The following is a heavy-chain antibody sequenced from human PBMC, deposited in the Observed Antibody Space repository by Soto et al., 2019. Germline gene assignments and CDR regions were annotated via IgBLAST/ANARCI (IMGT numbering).Heavy chain of an antibody. CDR2: IDPSDSYT. J-gene: IGHJ4*02. V-gene: IGHV5-10-1*03. Sequence: EVQLVQSGAEVKKPGESLRISCRGSGYNFTNYWISWVRQMPGKGLEWVGRIDPSDSYTKYRPSFQGHVAISADKSIITAYLQWSSLKASDTAIYYCARPPSSGSPLGTSGGVDYWGQGTLVTVSS. CDR1: GYNFTNYW. CDR3: ARPPSSGSPLGTSGGVDY. D-gene: IGHD3-16*01.